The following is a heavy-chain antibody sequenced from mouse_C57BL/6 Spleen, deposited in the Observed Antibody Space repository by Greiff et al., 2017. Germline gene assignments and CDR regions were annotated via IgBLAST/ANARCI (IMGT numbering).Heavy chain of an antibody. Sequence: QVQLKQPGAELVMPGASVKLSCKASGYTFTSYWMHWVKQRPGQGLEWIGEIDPSDSYTNYNQKFKGKSTLTVDKSSSTAYMQLSSLTSEDSAVYYCARWGYSNYSYWYFDVWGTGTTVTVSS. CDR3: ARWGYSNYSYWYFDV. CDR2: IDPSDSYT. V-gene: IGHV1-69*01. CDR1: GYTFTSYW. J-gene: IGHJ1*03. D-gene: IGHD2-5*01.